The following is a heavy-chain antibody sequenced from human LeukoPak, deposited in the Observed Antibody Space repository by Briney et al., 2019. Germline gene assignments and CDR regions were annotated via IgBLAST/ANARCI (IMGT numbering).Heavy chain of an antibody. D-gene: IGHD3-22*01. CDR2: ISTSGST. J-gene: IGHJ4*02. V-gene: IGHV4-4*07. CDR3: ARVRYSDSSVLTRKRSYYFDY. Sequence: SETLSLTCTVSGYSISSGYYWGWIRQPAGRGLESIGHISTSGSTNYNPSLKRRVTMSVDTSKNQFSLKLSSLTAADTAVYYCARVRYSDSSVLTRKRSYYFDYWGQGTLVTVSS. CDR1: GYSISSGYY.